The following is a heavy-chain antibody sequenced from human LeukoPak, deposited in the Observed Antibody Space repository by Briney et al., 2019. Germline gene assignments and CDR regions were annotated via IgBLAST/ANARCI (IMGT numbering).Heavy chain of an antibody. Sequence: SETLSLTCTVSGGSITDYYWGWIRQPPGKGLEWIGYDYYSGSSNYNPSLKSRVTISVDTSKNQFSLKMSSVTAADTAVYYCARDLKLDGSSGYHAFDVWGQGTMVTVSS. D-gene: IGHD3-22*01. V-gene: IGHV4-59*01. J-gene: IGHJ3*01. CDR2: DYYSGSS. CDR3: ARDLKLDGSSGYHAFDV. CDR1: GGSITDYY.